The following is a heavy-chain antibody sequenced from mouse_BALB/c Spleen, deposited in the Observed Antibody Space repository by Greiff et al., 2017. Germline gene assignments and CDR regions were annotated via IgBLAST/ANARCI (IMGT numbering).Heavy chain of an antibody. CDR1: GYTFTSYV. CDR3: ARYLITTVVGDWYFDV. D-gene: IGHD1-1*01. V-gene: IGHV1-14*01. J-gene: IGHJ1*01. Sequence: EVHLVESGPELVKPGASVKMSCKASGYTFTSYVMHWVKQTPGQGLEWIGYINSYNDGTKYNEKFKGQATLTSDKTPRTVYMELSSLTSEDSSVYYCARYLITTVVGDWYFDVWGAGTTGTVSS. CDR2: INSYNDGT.